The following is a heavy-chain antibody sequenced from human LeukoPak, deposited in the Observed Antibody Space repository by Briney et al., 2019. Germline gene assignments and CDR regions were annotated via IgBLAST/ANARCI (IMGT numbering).Heavy chain of an antibody. V-gene: IGHV1-69*05. CDR3: ARSALVGYYDSSGYGFDY. J-gene: IGHJ4*02. CDR1: GYTFTSYY. D-gene: IGHD3-22*01. CDR2: IIPIFGTA. Sequence: GPSVKVSCKASGYTFTSYYMHWVRQAPGQGLEWMGGIIPIFGTANYAQKFQGRVTITTDESTSTAYMELSSLRSEDTAVYYCARSALVGYYDSSGYGFDYWGQGTLVTVSS.